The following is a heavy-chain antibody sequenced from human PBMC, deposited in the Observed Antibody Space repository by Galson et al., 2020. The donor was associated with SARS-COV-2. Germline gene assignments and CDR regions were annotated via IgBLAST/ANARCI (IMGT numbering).Heavy chain of an antibody. D-gene: IGHD3-22*01. J-gene: IGHJ6*03. CDR2: ISYDGSNK. CDR1: GFTFSSNA. CDR3: ARDSGSYMDV. V-gene: IGHV3-30*04. Sequence: GASLTLSCAASGFTFSSNAMHRVRKAQGQGQERVGVISYDGSNKYNEDSVKSRFTISRDNSKNTLYLQMHSLRAEDTAVYYCARDSGSYMDVWGKGTTVTVSS.